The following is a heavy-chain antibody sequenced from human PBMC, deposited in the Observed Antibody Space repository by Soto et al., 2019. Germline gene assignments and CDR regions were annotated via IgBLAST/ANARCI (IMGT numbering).Heavy chain of an antibody. J-gene: IGHJ4*02. CDR1: GGSISSYY. CDR3: ARYRREAVAGYTLDN. V-gene: IGHV4-59*01. CDR2: IYYSGNT. Sequence: PSETLSLTCTVSGGSISSYYWSWIRQPPGKGLEWIGYIYYSGNTYYNPSLKSRLIISIDTSKSQFSLKVNSMTAADTAVYYCARYRREAVAGYTLDNWGQGILVTVSS. D-gene: IGHD6-13*01.